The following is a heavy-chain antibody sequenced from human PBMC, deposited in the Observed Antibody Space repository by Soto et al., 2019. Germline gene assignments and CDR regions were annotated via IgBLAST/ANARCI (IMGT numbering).Heavy chain of an antibody. CDR1: GYTFTSYA. Sequence: EASGKVSCKASGYTFTSYAMHWVRQAPGQRREWMGWINAGNGNTKYSQKFQGRVTITRDTSASTAYMELSSLSSEDTAVYYCARERRGNWNYDGYFDYWRQRHLITVSS. J-gene: IGHJ4*02. D-gene: IGHD1-7*01. CDR3: ARERRGNWNYDGYFDY. V-gene: IGHV1-3*01. CDR2: INAGNGNT.